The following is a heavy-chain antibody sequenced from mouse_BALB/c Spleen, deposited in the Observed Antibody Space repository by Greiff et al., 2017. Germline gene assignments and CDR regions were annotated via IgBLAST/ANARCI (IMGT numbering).Heavy chain of an antibody. Sequence: EVMLVESGGGLVKPGGSLKLSCAASGFTFSSYAMSWVRQTPEKRLEWVASISSGGSTYYPDSVKGRFTISRDNARNILYLQMSSLRSEDTAMYYCARGVSTMITTWFAYWGQGTLVTVSA. J-gene: IGHJ3*01. D-gene: IGHD2-4*01. CDR3: ARGVSTMITTWFAY. CDR2: ISSGGST. V-gene: IGHV5-6-5*01. CDR1: GFTFSSYA.